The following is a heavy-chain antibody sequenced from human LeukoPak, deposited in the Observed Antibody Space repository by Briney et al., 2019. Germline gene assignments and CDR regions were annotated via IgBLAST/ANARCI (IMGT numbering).Heavy chain of an antibody. D-gene: IGHD3-22*01. V-gene: IGHV3-53*01. CDR2: IYSGGST. Sequence: GGSLRLSCAASGFTVSSNYMSWVRQAPGKGLEWVSVIYSGGSTYYADSVKGRFTISRDNSKNTLYLQMNSLRAEDTAMYYCARGRDYDSSGYDYWGQGTLVTVSS. CDR1: GFTVSSNY. J-gene: IGHJ4*02. CDR3: ARGRDYDSSGYDY.